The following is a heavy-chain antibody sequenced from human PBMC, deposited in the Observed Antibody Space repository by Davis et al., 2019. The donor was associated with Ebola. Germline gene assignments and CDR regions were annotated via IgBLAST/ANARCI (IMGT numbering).Heavy chain of an antibody. CDR1: GGSFSGYY. V-gene: IGHV4-34*01. J-gene: IGHJ4*02. CDR2: INHSGST. Sequence: MPSETLSLTCAVYGGSFSGYYWSWIRQPPGKGLEWIGEINHSGSTNYNPSLKSRVTISVDTSKNQFSLKLSSVTAADTAVYYGARVAFHSYYDFWSGPRYYFDYWGQGTLVTVSS. D-gene: IGHD3-3*01. CDR3: ARVAFHSYYDFWSGPRYYFDY.